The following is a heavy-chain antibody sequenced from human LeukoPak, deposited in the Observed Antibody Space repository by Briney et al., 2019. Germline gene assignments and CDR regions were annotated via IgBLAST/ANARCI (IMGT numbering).Heavy chain of an antibody. CDR2: ISAYNGNT. D-gene: IGHD3-3*01. Sequence: GASVKVSCKASGYTFTSYGISWVRQAPGQGLEWMGWISAYNGNTNYAQNLQGRVTMTTDTSTSTAYMELRSLRSDDTAVYYCARGNYDFWSGYYNYFDYWGQGTLVTVSS. J-gene: IGHJ4*02. CDR3: ARGNYDFWSGYYNYFDY. CDR1: GYTFTSYG. V-gene: IGHV1-18*01.